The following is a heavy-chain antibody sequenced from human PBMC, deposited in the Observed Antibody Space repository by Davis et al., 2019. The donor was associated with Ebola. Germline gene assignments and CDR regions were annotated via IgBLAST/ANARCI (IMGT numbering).Heavy chain of an antibody. D-gene: IGHD3-9*01. J-gene: IGHJ4*02. CDR1: GGSISSGDHY. V-gene: IGHV4-30-4*01. CDR3: ASQRSILTGIDY. Sequence: SETLSLTCTVSGGSISSGDHYWCWIRQPPGKGLEWIGYIYFSGSPYYNPSLKSRVTISVDTSKNQFSLKLSSVTAADTAVYYCASQRSILTGIDYCGQGTLVTVSS. CDR2: IYFSGSP.